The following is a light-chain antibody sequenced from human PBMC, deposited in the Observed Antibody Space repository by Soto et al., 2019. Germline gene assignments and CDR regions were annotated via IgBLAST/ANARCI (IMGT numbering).Light chain of an antibody. CDR3: ATWDDSLNGPV. J-gene: IGLJ2*01. V-gene: IGLV1-36*01. CDR1: RSNIGNHA. Sequence: QSVLTQPPSVSEAPRQRVTISCSGRRSNIGNHAVNWYQQLPGKAPKLLIYYDDLLPSGVSDRFSGSKSGTSASLAISGLQSEDEADYYCATWDDSLNGPVFCGGIKLTVL. CDR2: YDD.